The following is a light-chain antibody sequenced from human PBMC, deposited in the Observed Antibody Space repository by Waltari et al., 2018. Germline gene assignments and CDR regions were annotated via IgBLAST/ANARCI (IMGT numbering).Light chain of an antibody. V-gene: IGLV1-47*01. CDR1: TSNIGSDT. Sequence: QSVLTQPPSASGTPGQRVTISCSGTTSNIGSDTVNWFLHLPGTAPKLLICQNDQRPSGVPDRFAGSQSGTSASLAIGGLRSEDEADYYCAAWDDSLSGRVMIGGGTKLTVL. CDR2: QND. CDR3: AAWDDSLSGRVM. J-gene: IGLJ2*01.